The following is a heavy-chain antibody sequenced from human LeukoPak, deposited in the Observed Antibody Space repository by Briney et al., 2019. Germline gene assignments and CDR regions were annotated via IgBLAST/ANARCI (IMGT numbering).Heavy chain of an antibody. CDR3: ARDSGVIAVALYYFDY. CDR2: INPNSGGT. J-gene: IGHJ4*02. CDR1: GYTFTGYY. V-gene: IGHV1-2*02. Sequence: ASVKVSCKASGYTFTGYYMHWVRQAPGQGLERMGWINPNSGGTNYAQKFQGRVTMTRDTSISTAYMELSRLRSDDTAVYYCARDSGVIAVALYYFDYWGQGTLVTVSS. D-gene: IGHD6-19*01.